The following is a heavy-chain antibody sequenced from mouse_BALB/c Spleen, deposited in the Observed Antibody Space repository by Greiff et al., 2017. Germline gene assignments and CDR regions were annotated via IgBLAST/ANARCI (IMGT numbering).Heavy chain of an antibody. J-gene: IGHJ4*01. D-gene: IGHD3-1*01. V-gene: IGHV3-2*02. Sequence: EVQLQQSGPGLVKPSQSLSLTCTATGYSITSYYVWYWIRQFPGNQLEWMGYISYSGSTSYNPSLKSRISITRNTSKNQFFLQLNSVTTEDTATYYCARSRRGDLAMDYWGQGTSVTVSS. CDR2: ISYSGST. CDR1: GYSITSYYV. CDR3: ARSRRGDLAMDY.